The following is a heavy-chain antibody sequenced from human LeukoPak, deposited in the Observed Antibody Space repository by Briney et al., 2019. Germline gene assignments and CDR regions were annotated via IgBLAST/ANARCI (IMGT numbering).Heavy chain of an antibody. Sequence: SETLSLTCTVSGGSISSYYWSWIRQPPGKGLEWIGYIYYSGSTNYNPSLKSRVTISVDTSKNQFSLKLSSVTAADTAVYYCASTRYDILTGYYPFDYWGQGALVTVSS. D-gene: IGHD3-9*01. J-gene: IGHJ4*02. CDR1: GGSISSYY. CDR2: IYYSGST. CDR3: ASTRYDILTGYYPFDY. V-gene: IGHV4-59*01.